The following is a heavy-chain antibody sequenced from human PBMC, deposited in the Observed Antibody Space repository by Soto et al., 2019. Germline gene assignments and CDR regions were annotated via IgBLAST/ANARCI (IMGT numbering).Heavy chain of an antibody. CDR3: ARNHYSDSSGYYYFEY. J-gene: IGHJ4*02. CDR2: IIPIFGTT. D-gene: IGHD3-22*01. Sequence: SVKVSGKASGGTFSSYAISWVRQAPGQGLEWMGGIIPIFGTTKHAQKFQGRVTTSADESTSTVYMELSRLTSEDTALCYCARNHYSDSSGYYYFEYSGRGTPVTDSS. V-gene: IGHV1-69*13. CDR1: GGTFSSYA.